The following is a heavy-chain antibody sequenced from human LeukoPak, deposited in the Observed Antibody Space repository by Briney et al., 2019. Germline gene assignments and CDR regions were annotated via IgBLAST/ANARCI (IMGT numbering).Heavy chain of an antibody. D-gene: IGHD5-18*01. CDR1: GFTFSSYW. CDR2: IKQDASEK. CDR3: TTGPTKDTAMANYYYGMDV. V-gene: IGHV3-7*01. Sequence: GGSLRLSCAASGFTFSSYWMSWVRQAPGKGLEWVANIKQDASEKYYVDSVKGRFTISRDNAKNSLYLQMNSLRAEDTAVYYCTTGPTKDTAMANYYYGMDVWGQGTTVTVSS. J-gene: IGHJ6*02.